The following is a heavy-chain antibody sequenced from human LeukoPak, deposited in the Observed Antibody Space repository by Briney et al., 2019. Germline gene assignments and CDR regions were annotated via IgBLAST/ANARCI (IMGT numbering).Heavy chain of an antibody. J-gene: IGHJ3*02. V-gene: IGHV4-59*08. CDR1: GGSISSYY. Sequence: SETLSLTCTVSGGSISSYYWRWIRQPPGKGLEWIGYIYYSGSTNYNPSLKSRVTISVDTSKNQFSLKLSSVTAADTALYYCATTYYDILTGYWHDAFDIWGQGTMVTVSS. D-gene: IGHD3-9*01. CDR3: ATTYYDILTGYWHDAFDI. CDR2: IYYSGST.